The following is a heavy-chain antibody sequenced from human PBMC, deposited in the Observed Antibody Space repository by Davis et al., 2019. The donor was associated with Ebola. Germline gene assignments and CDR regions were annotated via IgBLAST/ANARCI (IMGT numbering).Heavy chain of an antibody. CDR3: ARDRIAAADPFDY. CDR2: IWYDGSNK. Sequence: GESLKISCAASGFTFSSYGMHWVRQAPGKGLEWVAVIWYDGSNKYYADSVKGRFTISRDNSKNTLYLQMNSLRAEDTAVYYCARDRIAAADPFDYWGQGTLVTVSS. CDR1: GFTFSSYG. D-gene: IGHD6-13*01. V-gene: IGHV3-33*01. J-gene: IGHJ4*02.